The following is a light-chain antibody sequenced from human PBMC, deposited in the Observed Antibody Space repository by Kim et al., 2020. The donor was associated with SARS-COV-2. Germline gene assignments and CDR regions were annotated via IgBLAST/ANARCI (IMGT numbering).Light chain of an antibody. CDR2: GND. J-gene: IGLJ3*02. CDR1: SSNIGSGY. Sequence: QLVLTQPPSASGTPGQRVTISCSGGSSNIGSGYVYWYRQLPGTAPQLLIYGNDRRHSGVPDRFSGSKSGTSASLAISGLRPEDEAEYFCATRDSSLGGPVFGGGTQLTVL. CDR3: ATRDSSLGGPV. V-gene: IGLV1-47*02.